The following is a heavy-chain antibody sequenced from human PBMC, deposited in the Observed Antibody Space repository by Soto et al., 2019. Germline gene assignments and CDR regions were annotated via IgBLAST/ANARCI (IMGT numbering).Heavy chain of an antibody. Sequence: QVQLVQSGAEVKKPGASVKVSCKASGYTFTSYYMHWVRQAPGQGLEWMGIINPSGGSTSYAQKFQGRVTMTRDTSTSTVYMELSSLRSEDTAVYYCARDEPKSYYDFWSGYFQPNYYYYGMDVWGQGTTVTVSS. J-gene: IGHJ6*02. V-gene: IGHV1-46*01. CDR2: INPSGGST. CDR3: ARDEPKSYYDFWSGYFQPNYYYYGMDV. D-gene: IGHD3-3*01. CDR1: GYTFTSYY.